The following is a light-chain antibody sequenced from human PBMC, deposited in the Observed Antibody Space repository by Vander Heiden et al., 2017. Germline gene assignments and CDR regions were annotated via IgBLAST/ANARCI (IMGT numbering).Light chain of an antibody. CDR2: HAS. CDR1: QSVSSY. J-gene: IGKJ1*01. CDR3: QQHSNWPPWT. V-gene: IGKV3-11*01. Sequence: ELVLTQSPATLSLSPGERATLSCRASQSVSSYLAWYQQKPGQAPRLLIYHASNRATGIPARFSGSGYGTDFTLTISSLEPEDFAVYYCQQHSNWPPWTFGQGTKVEIK.